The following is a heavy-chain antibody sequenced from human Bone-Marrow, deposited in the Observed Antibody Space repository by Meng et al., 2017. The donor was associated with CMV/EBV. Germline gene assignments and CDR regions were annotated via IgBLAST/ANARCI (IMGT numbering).Heavy chain of an antibody. CDR3: VRSNNFEY. CDR1: AFTFSDYN. CDR2: ISSGSSYI. Sequence: LSLTCAASAFTFSDYNMNWVRQAPGKGLEWVSSISSGSSYIYYADSVKGRFTISRDNAKDSLYLQMTSLRAEDTAVYFCVRSNNFEYWGQGTLVTVSS. J-gene: IGHJ4*02. D-gene: IGHD1/OR15-1a*01. V-gene: IGHV3-21*01.